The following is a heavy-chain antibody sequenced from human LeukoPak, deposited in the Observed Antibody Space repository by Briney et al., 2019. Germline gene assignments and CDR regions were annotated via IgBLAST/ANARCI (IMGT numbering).Heavy chain of an antibody. D-gene: IGHD3/OR15-3a*01. CDR1: GGSISSYY. V-gene: IGHV4-59*01. J-gene: IGHJ4*02. CDR3: ARGPPKEGLFDY. Sequence: SETLSLTCTVSGGSISSYYRSWIRQPPGKGLEWIGYIYYSGSTNYNPSLKSRATISVDTSKNQFSLKLSSVTAADTAVYYCARGPPKEGLFDYWGQGTLVTVSS. CDR2: IYYSGST.